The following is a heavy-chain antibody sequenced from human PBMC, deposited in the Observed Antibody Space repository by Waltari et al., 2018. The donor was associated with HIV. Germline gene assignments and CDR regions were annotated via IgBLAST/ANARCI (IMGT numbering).Heavy chain of an antibody. J-gene: IGHJ6*02. CDR3: ATDFSGMVRAYSYYSLDV. Sequence: QVQLVQSGAEVKKPGASVKVSCKVSGHTLSELSMHWVRQVPGKGLEWMGNFDPKDDETIYVQKFQGRVTMTEDTSSDTAYMELSSLTSGDTAVYYCATDFSGMVRAYSYYSLDVWGQGTTVTVSS. V-gene: IGHV1-24*01. CDR1: GHTLSELS. CDR2: FDPKDDET. D-gene: IGHD3-10*01.